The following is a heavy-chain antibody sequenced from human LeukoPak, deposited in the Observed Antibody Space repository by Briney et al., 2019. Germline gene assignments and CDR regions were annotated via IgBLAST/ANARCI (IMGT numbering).Heavy chain of an antibody. V-gene: IGHV3-11*01. Sequence: PGGSLRLSCAASGFTFSDYYMSWIRQAPGKGLEWVSYISSSGSTIYYADSVKGRFTISRDNAKNSLYLQMNSLRAEDTAVYYCARDHSYCSSTSCPYNWFDPWGQGTLVTVSS. CDR2: ISSSGSTI. CDR3: ARDHSYCSSTSCPYNWFDP. J-gene: IGHJ5*02. D-gene: IGHD2-2*01. CDR1: GFTFSDYY.